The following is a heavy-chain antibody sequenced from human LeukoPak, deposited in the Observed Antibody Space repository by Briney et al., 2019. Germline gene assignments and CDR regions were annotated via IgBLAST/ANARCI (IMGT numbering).Heavy chain of an antibody. V-gene: IGHV1-8*01. CDR2: MNPNSGNT. Sequence: PWASVKVSCKASGYTFANYDINWVRQATGQGLEWMGWMNPNSGNTGYAQKFQGRVTMTRNTSISTAYMELSSLRYEDTAIYYCARNIKLYSSGQGVDYWGQGTLVTVSS. J-gene: IGHJ4*02. CDR1: GYTFANYD. CDR3: ARNIKLYSSGQGVDY. D-gene: IGHD6-19*01.